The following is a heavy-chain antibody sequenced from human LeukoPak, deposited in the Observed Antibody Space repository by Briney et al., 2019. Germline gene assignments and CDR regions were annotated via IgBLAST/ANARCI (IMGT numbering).Heavy chain of an antibody. V-gene: IGHV4-39*01. Sequence: TSETLSLTCTVSSGSISSAGYYWGWIRQPPGRGLEWIGSIYYSGSTYYNPSLKSRVTISVDTSKNQFSLKLYSVTAADTSVYYCARQYGPIDYWGQGTLVTVSP. CDR3: ARQYGPIDY. D-gene: IGHD4-17*01. CDR2: IYYSGST. J-gene: IGHJ4*02. CDR1: SGSISSAGYY.